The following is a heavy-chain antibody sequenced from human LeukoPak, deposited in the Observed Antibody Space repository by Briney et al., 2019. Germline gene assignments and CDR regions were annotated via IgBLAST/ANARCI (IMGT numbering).Heavy chain of an antibody. V-gene: IGHV3-21*01. D-gene: IGHD3-16*01. Sequence: GGSLRLSCAASGFTFSSYSMNWVRQAPGKGLEWVSSISSSSSYIYYADSVKGRFTISRDNAKNSLYLQMNSLRAEDTAVYYCAREYRGLGELDYYYGRDVGGKGPRVTVSS. CDR3: AREYRGLGELDYYYGRDV. J-gene: IGHJ6*04. CDR1: GFTFSSYS. CDR2: ISSSSSYI.